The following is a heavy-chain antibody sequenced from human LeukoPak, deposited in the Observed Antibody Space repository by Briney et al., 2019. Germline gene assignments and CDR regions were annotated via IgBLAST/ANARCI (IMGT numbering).Heavy chain of an antibody. Sequence: ASVKVSCKASGYTFTSYAMHWVRQAPGQRLERMGWINAGNGNTKYSQKFQGRVTITRDTSASTAYMELSSLRSEDTAVYYCARVLGWYGDFDYWGQGTLVTVSS. CDR3: ARVLGWYGDFDY. V-gene: IGHV1-3*01. CDR1: GYTFTSYA. D-gene: IGHD6-19*01. J-gene: IGHJ4*02. CDR2: INAGNGNT.